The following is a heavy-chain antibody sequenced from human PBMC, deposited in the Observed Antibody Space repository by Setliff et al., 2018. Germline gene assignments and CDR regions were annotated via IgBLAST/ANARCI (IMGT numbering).Heavy chain of an antibody. CDR2: INPNSGGT. CDR1: GYTFTGYY. Sequence: ASVKVSCKASGYTFTGYYMHWVRQAPGQGLEWMGWINPNSGGTNYAQKFQGWVTMTRDTSVSTAYMELSRLRSDDTAVYYCARGPRITIFGVVSLSLYGMDVWGQGTTVTVSS. J-gene: IGHJ6*02. CDR3: ARGPRITIFGVVSLSLYGMDV. V-gene: IGHV1-2*04. D-gene: IGHD3-3*01.